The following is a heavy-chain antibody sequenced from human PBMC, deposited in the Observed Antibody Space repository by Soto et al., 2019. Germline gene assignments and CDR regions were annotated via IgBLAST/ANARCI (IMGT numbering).Heavy chain of an antibody. D-gene: IGHD6-13*01. CDR2: IYPGDSDT. Sequence: GESLKISFKGSGYSFTSYWIGWVRQMPGKGLEWMGIIYPGDSDTRYSPSFQGQVTISADKSISTAYLQWSSLKASDTAMYYCARYISSLFYYYYGMDVWGQGTTVTVSS. J-gene: IGHJ6*02. CDR3: ARYISSLFYYYYGMDV. V-gene: IGHV5-51*01. CDR1: GYSFTSYW.